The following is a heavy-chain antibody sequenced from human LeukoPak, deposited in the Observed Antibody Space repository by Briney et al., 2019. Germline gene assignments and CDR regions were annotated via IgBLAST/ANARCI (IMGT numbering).Heavy chain of an antibody. D-gene: IGHD3-9*01. CDR1: GGSISSGSYY. V-gene: IGHV4-61*02. Sequence: SETLSLTCTVSGGSISSGSYYWSWIRQPAGKGLEWIGRIYTSGSTNYNPSLTSRVTISVDTSKNQFSLKLSSVTAADTAVYYCARDCRNQDPNFDDYYNYMDVWGKGTTVTVSS. CDR3: ARDCRNQDPNFDDYYNYMDV. J-gene: IGHJ6*03. CDR2: IYTSGST.